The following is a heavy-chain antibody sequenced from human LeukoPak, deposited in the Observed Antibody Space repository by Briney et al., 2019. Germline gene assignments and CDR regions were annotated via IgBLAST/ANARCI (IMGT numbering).Heavy chain of an antibody. V-gene: IGHV1-58*01. CDR3: AAERYCSSTSCRTGDH. CDR2: IVVGSGNT. CDR1: GFTFTSSA. D-gene: IGHD2-2*01. Sequence: ASVKVSCKASGFTFTSSAVQWVRQARGQRLEWIGWIVVGSGNTNYAQKFQERVTITRDMSTSTAYMELSSLRSEDTAVYYCAAERYCSSTSCRTGDHWGQGTLVTVSS. J-gene: IGHJ4*02.